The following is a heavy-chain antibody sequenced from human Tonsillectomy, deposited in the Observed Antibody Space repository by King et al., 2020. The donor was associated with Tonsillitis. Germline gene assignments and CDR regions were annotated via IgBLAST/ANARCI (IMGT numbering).Heavy chain of an antibody. CDR1: GFTFSNAW. CDR3: TTDQIVVVTVSFFDI. J-gene: IGHJ3*02. V-gene: IGHV3-15*01. CDR2: LKSKTDGGIT. D-gene: IGHD2-21*02. Sequence: VQLVESGGGLVKPGGSLRLSFAASGFTFSNAWRSWARQAPGKGLEWVGRLKSKTDGGITDYAAPLNGRFPTQRIDSKNTLYLQMNSLKTEDTAVYYCTTDQIVVVTVSFFDIWGQGTMVTVSS.